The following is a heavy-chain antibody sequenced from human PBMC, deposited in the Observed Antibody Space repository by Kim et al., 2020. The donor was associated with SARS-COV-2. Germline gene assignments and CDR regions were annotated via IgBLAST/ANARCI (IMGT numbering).Heavy chain of an antibody. Sequence: VKGRFTISRDNSKNTLYLQMNSLRADTAVYYCAKNYYGSGSYYNSGGFDYWGQGTLVTVSS. J-gene: IGHJ4*02. CDR3: AKNYYGSGSYYNSGGFDY. V-gene: IGHV3-30*02. D-gene: IGHD3-10*01.